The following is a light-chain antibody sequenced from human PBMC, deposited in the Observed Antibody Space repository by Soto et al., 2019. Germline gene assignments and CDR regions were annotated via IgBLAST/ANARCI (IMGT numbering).Light chain of an antibody. CDR3: SSYTSSNYV. CDR2: EVS. J-gene: IGLJ1*01. CDR1: SSDVGGYNY. V-gene: IGLV2-14*01. Sequence: QSALTQPASVSGSPGQSITISCTGTSSDVGGYNYVSWYQQHPGKAPKLMIYEVSNRPSGVSNRFSGSKSGNTASLTISGLQAEDEADYCCSSYTSSNYVFGTGTKLTVL.